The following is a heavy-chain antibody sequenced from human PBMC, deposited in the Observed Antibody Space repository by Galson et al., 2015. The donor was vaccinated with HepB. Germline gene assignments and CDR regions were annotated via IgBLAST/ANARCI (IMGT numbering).Heavy chain of an antibody. V-gene: IGHV4-31*03. J-gene: IGHJ4*02. CDR1: GASISSGNYY. CDR3: ATRPVEMTTAFDC. D-gene: IGHD5-24*01. CDR2: ISYSGST. Sequence: TLSLTCTVSGASISSGNYYWSWIRQYPGKGLEWIGYISYSGSTHYNASLKSRVTISIDTSKTQFSLKLSSVTAADTAVYYCATRPVEMTTAFDCWGQGTLVTVSS.